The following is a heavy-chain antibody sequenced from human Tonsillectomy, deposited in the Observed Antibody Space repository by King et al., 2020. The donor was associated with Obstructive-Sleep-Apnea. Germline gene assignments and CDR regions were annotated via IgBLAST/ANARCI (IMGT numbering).Heavy chain of an antibody. J-gene: IGHJ4*02. CDR3: ARERITMVRGVRHFDY. CDR1: GGSISSGGYY. Sequence: QLQESGPGLVKPSQTLSLTCTVSGGSISSGGYYWSWIRQHPGKGLEWIGYIYYSGSTYYNPSLKSRVTISVDTSKNPFSLKLSSVTAADTAVYYCARERITMVRGVRHFDYWGQGTLVTVSS. V-gene: IGHV4-31*03. D-gene: IGHD3-10*01. CDR2: IYYSGST.